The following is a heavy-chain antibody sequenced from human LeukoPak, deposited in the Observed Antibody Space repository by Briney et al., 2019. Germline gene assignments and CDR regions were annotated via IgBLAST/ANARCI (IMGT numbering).Heavy chain of an antibody. CDR3: ARDSSGYPYYFDY. CDR1: GFTVSSNY. V-gene: IGHV3-66*01. D-gene: IGHD3-22*01. CDR2: IYSGGNT. J-gene: IGHJ4*02. Sequence: PGGSLRLSCAASGFTVSSNYMSWVRQAPGKGLEWVSVIYSGGNTYYADSVKGRITISRDNSKNTLYLQMNSLRAEDTAVYYCARDSSGYPYYFDYWGQGTLVTVSS.